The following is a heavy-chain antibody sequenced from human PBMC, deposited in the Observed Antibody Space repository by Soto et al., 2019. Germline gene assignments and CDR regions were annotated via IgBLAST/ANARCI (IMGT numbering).Heavy chain of an antibody. Sequence: QVQLVQSGAEVKKPGSSVKVSCKASGGTFNNYVITWARQAPGQGLEWMGGIIPLFGTANYAQRFQGRLAITADESTNTAYMELNTLKSADTAVYYCATSSRSHCRGDTCYENWFDPCGQGTLVTVAS. CDR1: GGTFNNYV. V-gene: IGHV1-69*01. J-gene: IGHJ5*02. CDR3: ATSSRSHCRGDTCYENWFDP. D-gene: IGHD2-21*02. CDR2: IIPLFGTA.